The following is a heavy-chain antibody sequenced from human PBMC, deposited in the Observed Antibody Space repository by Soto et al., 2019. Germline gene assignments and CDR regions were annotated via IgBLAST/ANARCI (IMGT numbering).Heavy chain of an antibody. CDR2: ISAYNGNT. CDR3: ARVGIYCSSTSRYPTYSYYYGMDV. J-gene: IGHJ6*02. D-gene: IGHD2-2*01. Sequence: GASVKVSCKASGYTFTSYGISWVRQAPGQGLEGMGWISAYNGNTNYAQKLQGRVTMTTDTSTSTAYMELRSLGSDDTAVYYCARVGIYCSSTSRYPTYSYYYGMDVWGQGTTVTVSS. V-gene: IGHV1-18*01. CDR1: GYTFTSYG.